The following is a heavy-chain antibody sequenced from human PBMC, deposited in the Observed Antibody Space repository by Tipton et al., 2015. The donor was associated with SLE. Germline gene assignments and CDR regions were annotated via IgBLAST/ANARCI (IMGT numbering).Heavy chain of an antibody. CDR2: INPNSGGT. V-gene: IGHV1-2*02. Sequence: QVQLVQSGPEVKKPGASVKVSCKASGYTFTGYYMHWVRQAPGQGLEWMGWINPNSGGTNYAQKFQGRVTMTRDTSISTAYMELSSLRSEDAAVYYCTRGIYGSGNRFDPWGQGTLVTVSS. D-gene: IGHD3-10*01. CDR1: GYTFTGYY. CDR3: TRGIYGSGNRFDP. J-gene: IGHJ5*02.